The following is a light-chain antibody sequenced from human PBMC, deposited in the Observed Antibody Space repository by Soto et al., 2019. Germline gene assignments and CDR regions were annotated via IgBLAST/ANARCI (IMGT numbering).Light chain of an antibody. Sequence: QSALTQPASVSGSPGQSITISCTGTSSDVGGYNYVSWYQHHPGKVPKLMIYEVSNRPSGISNRFSGSKSGNTASLTISGLQSEDAADYYCSSYTTSYTQVFGGGTNLTVL. CDR1: SSDVGGYNY. V-gene: IGLV2-14*01. CDR2: EVS. CDR3: SSYTTSYTQV. J-gene: IGLJ2*01.